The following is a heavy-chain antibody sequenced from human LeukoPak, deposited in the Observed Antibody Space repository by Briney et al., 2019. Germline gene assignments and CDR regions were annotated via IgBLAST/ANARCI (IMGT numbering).Heavy chain of an antibody. D-gene: IGHD2-2*01. Sequence: SQTLSLTCTVSGGSISSGGYYWSWIRQHPGKGLEWIGYIYYSGSTYYNPSLKSRVTISVDTSKNQFSLKLSSVTAADTAVYYCARASNYIVVVPAAIMFDYWGQGTLVTVSS. J-gene: IGHJ4*02. CDR1: GGSISSGGYY. CDR2: IYYSGST. V-gene: IGHV4-31*03. CDR3: ARASNYIVVVPAAIMFDY.